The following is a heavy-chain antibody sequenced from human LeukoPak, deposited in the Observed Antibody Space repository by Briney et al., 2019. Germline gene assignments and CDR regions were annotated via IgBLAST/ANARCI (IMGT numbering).Heavy chain of an antibody. D-gene: IGHD1/OR15-1a*01. V-gene: IGHV1-8*03. Sequence: ASVKVSCKASGYIFINYDINGVRQATGQGLEWMGWMNPNNGNTGYAQKFRGSVTITRDTSINTAYMELSSLSSEDTAIYYCARMNKSGRNNWFDPWGQGTLVTVSS. CDR1: GYIFINYD. J-gene: IGHJ5*02. CDR2: MNPNNGNT. CDR3: ARMNKSGRNNWFDP.